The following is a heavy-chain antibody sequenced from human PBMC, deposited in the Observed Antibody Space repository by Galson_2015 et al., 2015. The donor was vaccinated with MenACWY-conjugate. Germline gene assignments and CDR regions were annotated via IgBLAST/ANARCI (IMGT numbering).Heavy chain of an antibody. CDR3: AKDLAGRVVNYYYYGMDV. J-gene: IGHJ6*02. V-gene: IGHV3-23*01. Sequence: SLRLSCAASGFTFSSYAMSWVRQAPGKGLEWVSAISGSGAGTYYADSVKGRFTISRDNSKNTLYLQMNSLRAEDTAVYYCAKDLAGRVVNYYYYGMDVWGQGTTVTVSS. D-gene: IGHD2/OR15-2a*01. CDR1: GFTFSSYA. CDR2: ISGSGAGT.